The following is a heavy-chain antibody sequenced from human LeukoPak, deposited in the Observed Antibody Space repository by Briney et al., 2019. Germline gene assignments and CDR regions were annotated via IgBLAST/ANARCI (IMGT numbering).Heavy chain of an antibody. CDR1: GGSFSGYY. CDR3: AGAAFQFGELWGPFDY. D-gene: IGHD3-10*01. Sequence: PSETLSLTCAVYGGSFSGYYWSWIRQPPGKGLEWIGEINHSGSTNYNPSLKSRVTISVDTSKNQFSLKLSSVTAADTAVYYCAGAAFQFGELWGPFDYWGQGTLVTVSS. V-gene: IGHV4-34*01. J-gene: IGHJ4*02. CDR2: INHSGST.